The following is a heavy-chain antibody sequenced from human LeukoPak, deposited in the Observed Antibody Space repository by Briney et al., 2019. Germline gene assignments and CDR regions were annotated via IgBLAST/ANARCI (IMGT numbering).Heavy chain of an antibody. CDR1: GFTVSSNY. CDR2: INSGGST. Sequence: GGSLRLSCAASGFTVSSNYMSWVRQAPGKGLEWVSVINSGGSTYYADSVKGRFTISRDNSKNTLYLQMNSLRAEDTAVYYCARNYDFWSGYLSYWGQGTLVTVSS. D-gene: IGHD3-3*01. J-gene: IGHJ4*02. V-gene: IGHV3-66*01. CDR3: ARNYDFWSGYLSY.